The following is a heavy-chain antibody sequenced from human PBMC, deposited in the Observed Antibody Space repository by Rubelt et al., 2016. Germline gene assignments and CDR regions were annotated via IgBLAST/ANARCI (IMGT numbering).Heavy chain of an antibody. CDR2: IYYSGST. D-gene: IGHD5-24*01. J-gene: IGHJ4*02. CDR3: ASHIDGYGYY. V-gene: IGHV4-34*01. Sequence: QVQLQQWGAGLLKPSETLSLTCAVYGGSFSGYYWSWIRQPPGKGLEWIGSIYYSGSTYYNPSLKSRVTIAVDTSKNQFSRKLSSVTAADTAVYYCASHIDGYGYYWGQGTLVTVSS. CDR1: GGSFSGYY.